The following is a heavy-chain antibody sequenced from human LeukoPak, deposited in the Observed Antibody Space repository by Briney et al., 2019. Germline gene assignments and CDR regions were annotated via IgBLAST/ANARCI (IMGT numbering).Heavy chain of an antibody. CDR3: ARGCSSNSCPIVY. V-gene: IGHV3-66*02. J-gene: IGHJ4*02. Sequence: GGSLRLSCAASGFTVSSNYMSGVRPAPGRGVEWVSVIYSGGSTYYADSVKGRFTISRDNSKNTLYLQMNSLRAADTAVYYCARGCSSNSCPIVYWGQGTLVTVSS. D-gene: IGHD2-2*01. CDR2: IYSGGST. CDR1: GFTVSSNY.